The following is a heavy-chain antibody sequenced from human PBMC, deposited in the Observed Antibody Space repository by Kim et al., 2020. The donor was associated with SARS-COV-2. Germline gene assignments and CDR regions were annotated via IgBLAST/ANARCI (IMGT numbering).Heavy chain of an antibody. V-gene: IGHV3-49*04. CDR2: IRSKAYGGTT. CDR3: TRDDFWSGYYTF. Sequence: GGSLRLSCTASGFTFGDYAMSWVRQAPGKGLEWVGFIRSKAYGGTTEYAASVKGRFTISRDDSKSIAYLQMNSLKTEDTAVYYCTRDDFWSGYYTFWGQGTLVTVSS. CDR1: GFTFGDYA. J-gene: IGHJ4*02. D-gene: IGHD3-3*01.